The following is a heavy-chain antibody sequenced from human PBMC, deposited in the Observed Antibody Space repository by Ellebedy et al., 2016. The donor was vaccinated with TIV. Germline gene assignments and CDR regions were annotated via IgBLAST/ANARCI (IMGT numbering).Heavy chain of an antibody. D-gene: IGHD3-22*01. CDR3: ARDSYDSSGFDC. Sequence: AASVKVSCKASGGTFSSYAISWVRQAPGQGLEWMGRIFPILAIADYAQKFQGRVTITADKSTSTAYLELSSLRSEDTAVYYCARDSYDSSGFDCWGQGTLVTVSS. V-gene: IGHV1-69*04. J-gene: IGHJ4*02. CDR1: GGTFSSYA. CDR2: IFPILAIA.